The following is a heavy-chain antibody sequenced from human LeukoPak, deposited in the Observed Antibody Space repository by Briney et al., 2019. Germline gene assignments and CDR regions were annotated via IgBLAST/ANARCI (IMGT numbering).Heavy chain of an antibody. Sequence: PGGSLRLSCAASGFTFSSYSMNWVRQAPGKGLEWVSYISSSSSTIYYADSVKGRFTISRGNAKNSLYLQMNSLRVEDTAVYYCARDQVNYYDPGDDYWGQGTLVTVSS. D-gene: IGHD3-22*01. CDR2: ISSSSSTI. CDR1: GFTFSSYS. J-gene: IGHJ4*02. V-gene: IGHV3-48*01. CDR3: ARDQVNYYDPGDDY.